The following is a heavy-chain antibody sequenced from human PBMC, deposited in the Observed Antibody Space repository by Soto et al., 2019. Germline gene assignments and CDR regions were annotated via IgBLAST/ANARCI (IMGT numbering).Heavy chain of an antibody. J-gene: IGHJ5*02. Sequence: GGDLRLSSEDSGFTVSSIAMRWVSQAPGKGLEWVSAISGSGGITYCADTVKGRFTISRDNYKNTLYLQMNILIAEDTAVSYYENRVPSTISHRSHPWSQATPAPVSS. CDR1: GFTVSSIA. V-gene: IGHV3-23*01. CDR3: ENRVPSTISHRSHP. CDR2: ISGSGGIT. D-gene: IGHD1-1*01.